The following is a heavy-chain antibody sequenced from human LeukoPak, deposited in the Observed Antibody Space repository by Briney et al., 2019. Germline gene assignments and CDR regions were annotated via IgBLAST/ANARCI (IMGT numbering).Heavy chain of an antibody. CDR2: ISSSSSTI. CDR3: ARVVSGWYLSATLDY. V-gene: IGHV3-48*01. CDR1: GFTFSSYW. Sequence: GGSLRLSCAASGFTFSSYWMNWVRQAPGKGLEWVSYISSSSSTIYYADSVKGRFTISRDNAKNSLYLQMNSLRAEDTAVYYCARVVSGWYLSATLDYWGQGTLVTVSS. J-gene: IGHJ4*02. D-gene: IGHD6-19*01.